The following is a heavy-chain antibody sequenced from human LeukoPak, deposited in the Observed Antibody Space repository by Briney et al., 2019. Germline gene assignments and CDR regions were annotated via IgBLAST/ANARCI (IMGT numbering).Heavy chain of an antibody. V-gene: IGHV1-18*01. CDR1: GYTFTSYG. J-gene: IGHJ4*02. D-gene: IGHD5-18*01. CDR2: ISPYNGNT. CDR3: ARDEYTYGKVDY. Sequence: ASVKVSCKASGYTFTSYGISWVRQAPGQGLEWMEWISPYNGNTNYAQMLQDRVTMTTDTSTSTAYMELRSLRSDDTALYYCARDEYTYGKVDYWGQGTLVTVSS.